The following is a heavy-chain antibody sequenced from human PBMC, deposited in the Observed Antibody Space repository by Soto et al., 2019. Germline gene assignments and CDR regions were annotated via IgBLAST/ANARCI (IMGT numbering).Heavy chain of an antibody. CDR2: VIPIFGTA. J-gene: IGHJ4*02. D-gene: IGHD2-15*01. Sequence: SVKVSCNASGGTFSSYAISWVRQAPGQGLEWMGGVIPIFGTANYAQKFQGRVTITAGKSTGAAYLELSSLRSEDTGVHYCGRDRDGSRITAASTEEYYFDYCGQGTLVTVPQ. V-gene: IGHV1-69*06. CDR1: GGTFSSYA. CDR3: GRDRDGSRITAASTEEYYFDY.